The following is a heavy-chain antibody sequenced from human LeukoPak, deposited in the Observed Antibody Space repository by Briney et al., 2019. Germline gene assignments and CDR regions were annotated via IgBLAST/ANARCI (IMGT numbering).Heavy chain of an antibody. CDR3: TTDQSVTTSFDYYYYGMDV. D-gene: IGHD4-4*01. CDR1: GFTFSNAW. CDR2: IKSKTDGGTT. Sequence: GGSLRLSCAASGFTFSNAWMSWVRQAPGKGLEWVGRIKSKTDGGTTDYAAPVKGRFTISRDDSKNTLYLQMNSLKTEDTAVYYCTTDQSVTTSFDYYYYGMDVWGQGTTATVSS. V-gene: IGHV3-15*01. J-gene: IGHJ6*02.